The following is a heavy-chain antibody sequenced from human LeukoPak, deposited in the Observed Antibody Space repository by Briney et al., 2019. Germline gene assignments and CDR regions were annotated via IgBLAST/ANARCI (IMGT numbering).Heavy chain of an antibody. V-gene: IGHV3-49*04. CDR2: IRAKHLGGTI. J-gene: IGHJ6*02. CDR1: GFTFGDRA. D-gene: IGHD1-26*01. CDR3: SRNSGTYRGYGMDV. Sequence: GGSLRLSCTASGFTFGDRAMSWVRQAPGKGLEWVGFIRAKHLGGTIEYAASVNDRFSISRDDSNGIAYLHMNSLKTEDTAMYYCSRNSGTYRGYGMDVWGQGTTVTVSS.